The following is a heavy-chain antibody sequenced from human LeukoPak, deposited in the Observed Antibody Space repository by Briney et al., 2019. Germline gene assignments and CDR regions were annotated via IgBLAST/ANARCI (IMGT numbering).Heavy chain of an antibody. J-gene: IGHJ5*02. CDR3: ARGHYDSRSNWFDP. CDR1: GYTFTGYY. CDR2: INPNSGGT. V-gene: IGHV1-2*02. Sequence: ASVKVSCKASGYTFTGYYMHWVRQAPGQGLEWMGWINPNSGGTNYAQKFQGRVTMTTDTSISTAYMDLSRLTSDDTAVFYCARGHYDSRSNWFDPWGQGTLVTVSS. D-gene: IGHD3-10*01.